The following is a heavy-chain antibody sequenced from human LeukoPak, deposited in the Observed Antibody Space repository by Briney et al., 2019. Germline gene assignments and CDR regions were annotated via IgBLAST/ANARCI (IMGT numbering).Heavy chain of an antibody. CDR1: GGSFSGYY. J-gene: IGHJ5*02. CDR2: IYHSGST. V-gene: IGHV4-34*01. CDR3: ARDAIDYDWFDP. Sequence: SSETLSLTCAVYGGSFSGYYWSWVRQPPGKGLEWIGEIYHSGSTNYNPSLKSRVTISVDKSKNQFSLKLSSVTAADTAVYYCARDAIDYDWFDPWGQGTLVTVSS. D-gene: IGHD4-17*01.